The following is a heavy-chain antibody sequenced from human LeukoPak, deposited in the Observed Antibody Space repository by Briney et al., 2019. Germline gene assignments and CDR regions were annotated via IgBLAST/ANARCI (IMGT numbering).Heavy chain of an antibody. J-gene: IGHJ6*03. CDR2: ISSSSSYI. V-gene: IGHV3-21*01. CDR3: ARGYRFSSWYDYYYYYMDV. CDR1: GFTFSSYS. D-gene: IGHD6-13*01. Sequence: PGGSLRLSCAASGFTFSSYSMNWVRQAPGKGLEWVSSISSSSSYIYYADSVKGRFTISRDNAKNSLYLQMNSLRAEDTAVYYCARGYRFSSWYDYYYYYMDVWGKGTTVTISS.